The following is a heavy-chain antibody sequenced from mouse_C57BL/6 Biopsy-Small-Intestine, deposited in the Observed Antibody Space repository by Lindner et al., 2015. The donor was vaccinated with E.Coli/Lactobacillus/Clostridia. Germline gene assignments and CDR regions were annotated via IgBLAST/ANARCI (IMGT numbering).Heavy chain of an antibody. V-gene: IGHV5-17*01. J-gene: IGHJ3*01. CDR1: GITFSDYG. D-gene: IGHD4-1*02. CDR3: ARATGFAY. Sequence: VQLRGVWGGLVKPGGSLKLSCAASGITFSDYGMHWVRQAPEKGLEWIAHISRGSSTIYYADTVKGRFTISRDNAKNTLFLQMTSLRSEDTAMYYCARATGFAYWGQGTLVTVSA. CDR2: ISRGSSTI.